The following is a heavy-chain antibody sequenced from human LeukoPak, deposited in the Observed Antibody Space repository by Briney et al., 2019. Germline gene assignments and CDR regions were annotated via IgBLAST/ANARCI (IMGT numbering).Heavy chain of an antibody. V-gene: IGHV4-38-2*02. J-gene: IGHJ4*02. D-gene: IGHD6-6*01. Sequence: PSETLSLTCTVSGYSISSGYYWGWIRQPPGKGLEWIGSIYHSGSTYYNPSLKSRVTISVDTSKNQFSLKLSSVTAADTAVYYCASGSSPLYFDYWGQGTLVTVSS. CDR3: ASGSSPLYFDY. CDR2: IYHSGST. CDR1: GYSISSGYY.